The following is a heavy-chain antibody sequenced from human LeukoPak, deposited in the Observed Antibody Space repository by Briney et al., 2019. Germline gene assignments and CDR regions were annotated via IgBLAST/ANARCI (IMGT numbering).Heavy chain of an antibody. J-gene: IGHJ4*02. CDR2: IDAGNGNT. CDR1: GYTFTSYA. Sequence: SVKVSCKASGYTFTSYAMHWVRQAPGQRLEWMGWIDAGNGNTKYSQKFQGRVTITRDTSAGTAYMELSSLRSEDTAAYYCARDLTGSGRYWGQGTLVTVSS. D-gene: IGHD3-10*01. CDR3: ARDLTGSGRY. V-gene: IGHV1-3*01.